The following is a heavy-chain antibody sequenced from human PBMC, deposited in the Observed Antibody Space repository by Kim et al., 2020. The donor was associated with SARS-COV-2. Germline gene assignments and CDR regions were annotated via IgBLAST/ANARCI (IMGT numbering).Heavy chain of an antibody. CDR3: ARGRSSLTLYYGMDF. Sequence: GGSLRLSCAASGFTFSGSEMNWVRQAPGKGLEWVSSISYSGSTIYYADSMKARFTISRDNAKNSLYLQMNSLRAEDTAVYYCARGRSSLTLYYGMDFWGQGTTVPVSS. V-gene: IGHV3-48*03. CDR1: GFTFSGSE. J-gene: IGHJ6*02. D-gene: IGHD7-27*01. CDR2: ISYSGSTI.